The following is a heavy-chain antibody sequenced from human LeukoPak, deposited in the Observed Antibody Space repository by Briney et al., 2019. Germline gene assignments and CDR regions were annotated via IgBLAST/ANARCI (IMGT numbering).Heavy chain of an antibody. J-gene: IGHJ6*03. D-gene: IGHD4-11*01. CDR1: GGSISSYY. Sequence: SETLSLTCTVSGGSISSYYWSWIRQPAGKGLEWIGRIYTSGSTNYNPSLKSRVTMSVDTSKNQFSLKLSSVTAADTAVYYCAGEPTVTTYYYYYYMDVWGKGTTVTVSS. V-gene: IGHV4-4*07. CDR2: IYTSGST. CDR3: AGEPTVTTYYYYYYMDV.